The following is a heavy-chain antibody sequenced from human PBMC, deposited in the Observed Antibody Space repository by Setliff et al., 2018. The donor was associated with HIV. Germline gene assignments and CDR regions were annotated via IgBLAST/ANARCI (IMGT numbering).Heavy chain of an antibody. D-gene: IGHD4-17*01. CDR2: INAGNGDT. V-gene: IGHV1-3*01. CDR3: ARSPGDYLFDY. J-gene: IGHJ4*02. CDR1: GFTFSNYA. Sequence: ASVKVSCKTSGFTFSNYAIHWVRQAPGQGLEWMGWINAGNGDTRYSPKFQGRVTFTRDSSASTVYMEMSSLRSEDTAMFYCARSPGDYLFDYWGQGTLVTSPQ.